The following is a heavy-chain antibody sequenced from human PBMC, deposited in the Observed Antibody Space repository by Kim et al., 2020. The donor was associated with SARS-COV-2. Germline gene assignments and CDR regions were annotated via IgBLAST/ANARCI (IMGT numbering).Heavy chain of an antibody. J-gene: IGHJ4*02. D-gene: IGHD3-22*01. CDR3: ATSFYYYDSSGYLHY. V-gene: IGHV4-39*01. Sequence: PSLTSRATISVDTSKNQFSLKLSSVTAADTAVYYCATSFYYYDSSGYLHYWGQGTLVTVSS.